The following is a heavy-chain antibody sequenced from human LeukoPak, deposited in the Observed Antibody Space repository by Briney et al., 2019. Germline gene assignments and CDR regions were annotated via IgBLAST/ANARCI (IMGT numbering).Heavy chain of an antibody. CDR3: ARAGSSGWYLRYYYYMDV. V-gene: IGHV6-1*01. Sequence: KTSQTLSLTCAISGDSVSSNSAAWNWIRQSPSRGLEWLGRTYYRSKWYNDYAVSVKSRITINPDTSKNQFSLQLNSVTPEDTAVYYCARAGSSGWYLRYYYYMDVWGKGTTVTVSS. D-gene: IGHD6-19*01. J-gene: IGHJ6*03. CDR2: TYYRSKWYN. CDR1: GDSVSSNSAA.